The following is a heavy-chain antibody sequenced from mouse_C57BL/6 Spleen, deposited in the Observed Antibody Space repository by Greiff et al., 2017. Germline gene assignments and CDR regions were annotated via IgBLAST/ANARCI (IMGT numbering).Heavy chain of an antibody. Sequence: EVQLQESGPVLVKPGASVKMSCKASGYTFTDYYMNWVKQSHGKSLEWIGVIKPYNGGTSYNQKFKGKATLTVDKSSSTAYMELNILTSEDSAVYYCSRSIYYDYDRDAMDYWGQGTSVTVSS. CDR2: IKPYNGGT. CDR3: SRSIYYDYDRDAMDY. CDR1: GYTFTDYY. D-gene: IGHD2-4*01. J-gene: IGHJ4*01. V-gene: IGHV1-19*01.